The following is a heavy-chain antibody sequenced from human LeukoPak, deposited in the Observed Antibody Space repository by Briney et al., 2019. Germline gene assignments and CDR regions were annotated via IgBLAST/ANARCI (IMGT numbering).Heavy chain of an antibody. CDR2: IYYSGST. J-gene: IGHJ6*03. Sequence: SETLSLTCTVSGGSISNYYWSWIRQPPGKGLEWIGYIYYSGSTSYNPSLKSRLTISVDTSKNQFSLQLSSVTAADTAVYYCARELLSYYMDVWGKGTTVTVSS. V-gene: IGHV4-59*08. D-gene: IGHD2-2*01. CDR3: ARELLSYYMDV. CDR1: GGSISNYY.